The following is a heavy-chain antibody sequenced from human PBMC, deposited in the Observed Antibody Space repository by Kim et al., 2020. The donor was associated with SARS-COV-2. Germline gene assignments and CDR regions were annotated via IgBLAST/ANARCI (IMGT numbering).Heavy chain of an antibody. CDR2: IYSGGST. V-gene: IGHV3-53*01. CDR1: GFTVSINY. CDR3: ARDRTMVRGVIINFWAY. D-gene: IGHD3-10*01. Sequence: GGSLRLSCAASGFTVSINYMSWVRQAPGKGLEWVSVIYSGGSTYYADSVKGRFTISRDNSKNTLYLQMNSRRAEDTAVYYCARDRTMVRGVIINFWAYWGQGTLVTVS. J-gene: IGHJ4*02.